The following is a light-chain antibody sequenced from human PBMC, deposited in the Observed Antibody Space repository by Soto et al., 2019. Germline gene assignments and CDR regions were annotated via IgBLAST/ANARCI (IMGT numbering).Light chain of an antibody. CDR2: GTS. Sequence: ESVLTQSPGTLSLSPGERATLSCRASQSVSSNYLAWYQQKPGQAPRLLIYGTSSRATGIPDKFSGSGSGTEFTLTISRLEPGDSAAYYCQQYGGSPIFTFGPGTKLEI. V-gene: IGKV3-20*01. J-gene: IGKJ3*01. CDR1: QSVSSNY. CDR3: QQYGGSPIFT.